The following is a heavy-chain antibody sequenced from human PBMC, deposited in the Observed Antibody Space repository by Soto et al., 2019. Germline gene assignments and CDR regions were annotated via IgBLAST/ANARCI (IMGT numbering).Heavy chain of an antibody. J-gene: IGHJ6*03. D-gene: IGHD2-2*01. CDR3: AKGRKDYCSSTSCQYYYYYYMDV. V-gene: IGHV3-23*01. Sequence: EVQLLESGGGLVQPGGSLRLSCAASGFTFSSYAMSWVRQAPGKGLEWVSAISGSGGSTYYADSVKGRFTISRDNSKNTLYLQMNSLRAEDTAVYYCAKGRKDYCSSTSCQYYYYYYMDVWSKGTTVTVSS. CDR1: GFTFSSYA. CDR2: ISGSGGST.